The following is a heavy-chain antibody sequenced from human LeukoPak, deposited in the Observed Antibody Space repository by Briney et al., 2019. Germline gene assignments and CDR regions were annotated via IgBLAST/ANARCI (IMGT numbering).Heavy chain of an antibody. D-gene: IGHD2-21*01. CDR1: GGSFSGYY. CDR2: INHSGST. CDR3: ARLHATYCGGDCYSRPTFDY. V-gene: IGHV4-34*01. J-gene: IGHJ4*02. Sequence: KPSETLSLTCAVYGGSFSGYYWSWIRQPPGKGLEWIGEINHSGSTNYNPSLKSRVTISVDTSKNQFSLKLSSVTAADTAVYYCARLHATYCGGDCYSRPTFDYWGQGTLVTVSS.